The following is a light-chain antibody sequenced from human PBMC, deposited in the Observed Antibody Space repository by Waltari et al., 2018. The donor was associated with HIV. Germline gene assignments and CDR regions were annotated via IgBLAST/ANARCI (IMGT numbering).Light chain of an antibody. CDR2: KAS. CDR1: W. CDR3: QQYNTYPLT. V-gene: IGKV1-5*03. J-gene: IGKJ1*01. Sequence: WVAWYQQKPGKAPKVLINKASNLESGVPSRFGGSGSGTEFTLTISSLQPDDFATYYCQQYNTYPLTFGQGTKVEIK.